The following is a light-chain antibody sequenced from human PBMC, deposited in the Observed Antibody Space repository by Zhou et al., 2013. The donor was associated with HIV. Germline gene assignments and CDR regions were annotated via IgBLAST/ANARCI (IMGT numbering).Light chain of an antibody. CDR2: LGS. CDR1: QSLLNSDGTNY. J-gene: IGKJ1*01. CDR3: MQALQTPRT. Sequence: DIVMTQSPLSLPVTPGEPASISCRSSQSLLNSDGTNYLDWYVLKPGQSPQLLIYLGSSRASGVPDRFRGSGSGTDFTLEISRVETEDVGVYYCMQALQTPRTFGQGTKVEIK. V-gene: IGKV2-28*01.